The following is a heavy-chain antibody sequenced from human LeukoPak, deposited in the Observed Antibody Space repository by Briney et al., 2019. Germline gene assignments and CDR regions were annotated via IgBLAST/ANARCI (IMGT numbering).Heavy chain of an antibody. CDR3: ASPNSGYDYRSDY. Sequence: RASVKVSCKASGYTFTNYYIHWVRQAPGQGLEWMGRIIPILGIANYAQKFQGRVTITADKSTSTAYMELSSLRSEDTAVYYCASPNSGYDYRSDYWGQGTLVTVSS. V-gene: IGHV1-69*02. D-gene: IGHD5-12*01. CDR1: GYTFTNYY. CDR2: IIPILGIA. J-gene: IGHJ4*02.